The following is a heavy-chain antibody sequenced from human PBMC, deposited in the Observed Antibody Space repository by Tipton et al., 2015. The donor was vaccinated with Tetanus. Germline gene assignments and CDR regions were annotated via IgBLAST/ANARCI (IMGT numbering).Heavy chain of an antibody. V-gene: IGHV3-21*01. CDR2: ISPRATYR. J-gene: IGHJ4*02. CDR1: GFAFSSYS. D-gene: IGHD3-9*01. CDR3: ARVHVGLTEPCDY. Sequence: SLRLSCAASGFAFSSYSMNWVRQAPGKGLEWVSSISPRATYRYYADSVKGRFTIPRDDAKNSLFLQMNSLRVEDTAVYFCARVHVGLTEPCDYWGQGILVTVSS.